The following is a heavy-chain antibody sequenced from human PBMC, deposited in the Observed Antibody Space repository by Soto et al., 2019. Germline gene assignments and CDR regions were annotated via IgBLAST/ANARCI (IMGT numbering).Heavy chain of an antibody. CDR2: IYNGGST. J-gene: IGHJ4*02. D-gene: IGHD3-3*01. CDR3: ARAPLALDTISYFDY. V-gene: IGHV4-30-4*01. CDR1: GGCVCSGGFR. Sequence: SSESLCLTWTVSGGCVCSGGFRWGWFRRPPEKGLEWIGYIYNGGSTYYRPSLERPMHMSLDATRNHYSLTLTSVTAADTAVYFCARAPLALDTISYFDYWGQGKLVTVSS.